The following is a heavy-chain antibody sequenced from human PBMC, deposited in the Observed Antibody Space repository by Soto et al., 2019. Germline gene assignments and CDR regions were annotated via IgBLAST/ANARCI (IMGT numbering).Heavy chain of an antibody. D-gene: IGHD6-19*01. CDR3: ARGRSIAVAGTFDY. Sequence: QVQLQQWGAGLLKPSETLSLTCAVYGGSCSGYYWSRIRQPPGKGLEWIGEINPSGSTNYNPSLKSRVTISVDTSKNQFSRKLSSVTAADTAVYYCARGRSIAVAGTFDYWGQGTLVTFSS. CDR2: INPSGST. CDR1: GGSCSGYY. J-gene: IGHJ4*02. V-gene: IGHV4-34*01.